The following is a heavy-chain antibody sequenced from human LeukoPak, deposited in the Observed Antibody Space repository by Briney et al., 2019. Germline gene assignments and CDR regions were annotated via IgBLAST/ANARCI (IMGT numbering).Heavy chain of an antibody. CDR3: ARDGRGYSYGLNDY. Sequence: ASVKVSCKASGGTFSSYAISWVRQAPGQGLEWVGRIIPILGIANYTQKFQGRVTITADKSTSTAYMELSSLRSEDTAVYYCARDGRGYSYGLNDYWGQGTLVTVSS. V-gene: IGHV1-69*04. CDR1: GGTFSSYA. D-gene: IGHD5-18*01. J-gene: IGHJ4*02. CDR2: IIPILGIA.